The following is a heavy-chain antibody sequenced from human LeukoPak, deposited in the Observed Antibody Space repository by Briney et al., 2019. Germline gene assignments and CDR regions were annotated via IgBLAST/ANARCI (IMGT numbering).Heavy chain of an antibody. J-gene: IGHJ6*03. Sequence: ESLSLACTVSGGTVSSSCYGWGWIRRPPGRGLESFGYIYYSGSTHYNRSVNCRVTISIDTTKYQFSLKLISVTAAVSAAFYRARHQLTGYYSYYYMYVRGKGNTVPLFS. D-gene: IGHD3-9*01. CDR2: IYYSGST. V-gene: IGHV4-39*01. CDR1: GGTVSSSCYG. CDR3: ARHQLTGYYSYYYMYV.